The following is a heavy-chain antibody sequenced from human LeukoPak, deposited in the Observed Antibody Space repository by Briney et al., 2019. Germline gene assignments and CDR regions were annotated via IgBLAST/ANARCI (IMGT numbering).Heavy chain of an antibody. CDR1: GFTFSSFG. J-gene: IGHJ2*01. D-gene: IGHD5-12*01. V-gene: IGHV3-23*01. Sequence: GGSLRLSCAASGFTFSSFGINWVRQAPGRGLEWVSTVTGSGGNTYYADSMKGRFTISRDNSKDTVYLQMNSLRAGDTAVYYCAKNLLGSGYYSWHFDLWGRGTLVTVSS. CDR3: AKNLLGSGYYSWHFDL. CDR2: VTGSGGNT.